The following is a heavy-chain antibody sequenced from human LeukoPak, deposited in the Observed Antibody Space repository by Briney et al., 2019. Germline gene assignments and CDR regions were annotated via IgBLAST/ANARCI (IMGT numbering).Heavy chain of an antibody. CDR2: INHSGST. CDR3: ARCENNNWFDP. J-gene: IGHJ5*02. V-gene: IGHV4-34*01. Sequence: SETLSLTCAVYGGSFSGYYWSWIRQPPGKGLEWIGEINHSGSTNYNPSLESRVTISVDTSKNQFSLKLSSVTAADTAVYYCARCENNNWFDPWGQGTLVTVSS. CDR1: GGSFSGYY.